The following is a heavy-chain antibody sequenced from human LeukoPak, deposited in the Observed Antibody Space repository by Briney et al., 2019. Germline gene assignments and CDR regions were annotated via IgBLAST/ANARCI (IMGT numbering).Heavy chain of an antibody. V-gene: IGHV4-39*02. CDR1: GGSISSSSYY. J-gene: IGHJ5*02. Sequence: SETLSLTCTVSGGSISSSSYYWGWIRQPPGKGLEWIGSIYYSGSTYYNPSLKSRVTISVDTSKNQFSLKLSSVTAADTAVYYCARDHDYYDTTWFDPWGQGTLVTVSS. CDR2: IYYSGST. D-gene: IGHD3-22*01. CDR3: ARDHDYYDTTWFDP.